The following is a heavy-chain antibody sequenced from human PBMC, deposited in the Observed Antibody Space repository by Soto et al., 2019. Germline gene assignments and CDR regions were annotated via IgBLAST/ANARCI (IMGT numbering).Heavy chain of an antibody. D-gene: IGHD6-13*01. Sequence: SVKVSCKASGGTFSSFTISWVRQAPGQGLEWMGGIIPIYGTANYAQKFQGRVTITADASTRTAYMELSSLRSEDTAVYYCAKDRRAAWESYYYYAMDVWGQGTTVTVSS. J-gene: IGHJ6*02. CDR3: AKDRRAAWESYYYYAMDV. CDR1: GGTFSSFT. V-gene: IGHV1-69*13. CDR2: IIPIYGTA.